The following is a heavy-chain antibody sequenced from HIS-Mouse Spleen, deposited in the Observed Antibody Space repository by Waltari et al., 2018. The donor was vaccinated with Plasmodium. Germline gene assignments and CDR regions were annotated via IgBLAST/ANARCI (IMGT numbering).Heavy chain of an antibody. J-gene: IGHJ4*02. CDR1: GFPFSGYA. CDR3: AKGDSGSYYVFDY. D-gene: IGHD1-26*01. CDR2: ISGSGGST. Sequence: EVQLLESGGGLVQPGGSLGLPCAASGFPFSGYAMSWVRQAPGKGLEWVSAISGSGGSTYYADAVKGRFTIARDNSKNTLYLQMNSLRAEDTAVYYCAKGDSGSYYVFDYWGQGTLVTVSS. V-gene: IGHV3-23*01.